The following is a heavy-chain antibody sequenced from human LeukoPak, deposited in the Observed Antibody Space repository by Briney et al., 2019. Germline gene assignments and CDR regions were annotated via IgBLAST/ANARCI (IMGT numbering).Heavy chain of an antibody. CDR2: IYYSGST. CDR1: GDSFSSNTYY. Sequence: SETLSLTCTVSGDSFSSNTYYWGWIRQPPGKGLEWIGSIYYSGSTYYNPSLKSRVTISVDTFKNQFSVKLSSVTAADTAVYYCVREVGATSSFFDDWGQGTLVTVSS. J-gene: IGHJ4*02. V-gene: IGHV4-39*07. D-gene: IGHD1-26*01. CDR3: VREVGATSSFFDD.